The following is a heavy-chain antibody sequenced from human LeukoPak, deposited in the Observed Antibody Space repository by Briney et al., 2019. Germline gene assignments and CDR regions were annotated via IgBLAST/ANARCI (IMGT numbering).Heavy chain of an antibody. CDR3: TTDMLVGATFAY. Sequence: GGSLRLSCAASGFSFNKAWMSWVRQAPGKGLEWVGRIKSKTNGGTTDYAAPVKGRFTIPRDESINTLYLQMNSLKTEDTALYYCTTDMLVGATFAYWGQGTLVTVSS. D-gene: IGHD1-26*01. CDR2: IKSKTNGGTT. V-gene: IGHV3-15*01. J-gene: IGHJ4*02. CDR1: GFSFNKAW.